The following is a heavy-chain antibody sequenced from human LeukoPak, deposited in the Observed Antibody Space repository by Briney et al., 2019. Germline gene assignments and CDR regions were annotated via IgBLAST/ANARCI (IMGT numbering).Heavy chain of an antibody. CDR1: GFTFSSYS. V-gene: IGHV3-21*01. CDR3: ASAYDISTAYFDY. CDR2: ISSSSSYI. J-gene: IGHJ4*02. D-gene: IGHD3-9*01. Sequence: GGSLRLSCAASGFTFSSYSMNWVRQAPGKGLEWVSSISSSSSYIYYADSVKGRFTISRDNAKNSLYLQMNSLRAEDTAVYYCASAYDISTAYFDYWGQGTLVTVSS.